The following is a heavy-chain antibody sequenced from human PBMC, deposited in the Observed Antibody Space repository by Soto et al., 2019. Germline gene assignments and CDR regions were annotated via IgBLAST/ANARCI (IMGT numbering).Heavy chain of an antibody. V-gene: IGHV4-30-2*01. J-gene: IGHJ5*02. CDR1: GGSFSSGGYS. Sequence: SETLSLTCAVSGGSFSSGGYSWGWIRQPPGKGLEWIGYIYHSGSTYYNPSLKSRVTISVDRSKNQFSLKLSSVTAADTAVYYCARVPSPWGQGTLVT. CDR2: IYHSGST. CDR3: ARVPSP.